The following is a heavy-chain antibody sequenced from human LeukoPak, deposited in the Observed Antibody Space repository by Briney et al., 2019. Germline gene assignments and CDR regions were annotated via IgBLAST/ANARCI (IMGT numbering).Heavy chain of an antibody. CDR3: ARGAGKTDY. D-gene: IGHD1/OR15-1a*01. CDR1: GFTFSSYE. V-gene: IGHV3-48*03. Sequence: QSGGSLRLSCAASGFTFSSYEMNWVRQAPGKGLGWVSYISSSGSTIYYADSVKGRFTISRDNAKNSLYLQMDSLRAEDAAVYYCARGAGKTDYWGQGTLVTVSS. J-gene: IGHJ4*02. CDR2: ISSSGSTI.